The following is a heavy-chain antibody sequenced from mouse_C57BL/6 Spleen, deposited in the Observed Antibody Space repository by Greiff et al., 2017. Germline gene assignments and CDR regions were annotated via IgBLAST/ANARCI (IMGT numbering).Heavy chain of an antibody. Sequence: QVQLKQSGAELARPGASVKLSCKASGYTFTSYGISWVKQRTGQGLEWIGEIYPRSGNTYYNEKFKGKATLTADKSSSTAYMELRSLTSEDSAVYFCARSNYRNAMDYWGQGTSVTVSS. CDR3: ARSNYRNAMDY. J-gene: IGHJ4*01. CDR2: IYPRSGNT. V-gene: IGHV1-81*01. D-gene: IGHD2-14*01. CDR1: GYTFTSYG.